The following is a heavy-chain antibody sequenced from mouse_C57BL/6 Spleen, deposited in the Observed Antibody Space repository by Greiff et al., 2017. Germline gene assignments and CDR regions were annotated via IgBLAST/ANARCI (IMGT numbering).Heavy chain of an antibody. J-gene: IGHJ3*01. V-gene: IGHV5-17*01. CDR3: ARPSDGYFAD. Sequence: EVMLVESGGGLVKPGGSLKLSCAASGFTFSDYGMHWVRQAPEKGLEWVAYISSGSSTIYYADTVKGRFTISRDNAKNTLFLQMTSLRSEDTSMYDCARPSDGYFADWGQGTLVTVSA. CDR1: GFTFSDYG. CDR2: ISSGSSTI. D-gene: IGHD2-3*01.